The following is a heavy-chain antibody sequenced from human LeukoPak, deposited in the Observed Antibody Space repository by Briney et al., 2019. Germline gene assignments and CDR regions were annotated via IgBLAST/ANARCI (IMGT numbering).Heavy chain of an antibody. Sequence: ASVKVSCKASGYTFTSYYMHWVRQAPGQGLEWMGIINPSGGSTSYAQKFQGRVTMTRDMSTSTVYMELSSLRSEDTAVYYCARDRGIVGATFYYYYYGMDVWGQGTTVTVSS. CDR3: ARDRGIVGATFYYYYYGMDV. D-gene: IGHD1-26*01. CDR2: INPSGGST. J-gene: IGHJ6*02. V-gene: IGHV1-46*01. CDR1: GYTFTSYY.